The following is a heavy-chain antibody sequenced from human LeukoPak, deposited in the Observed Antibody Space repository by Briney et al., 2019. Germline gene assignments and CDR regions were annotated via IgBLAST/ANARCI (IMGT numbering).Heavy chain of an antibody. J-gene: IGHJ4*02. D-gene: IGHD3-22*01. CDR1: GFTFSSYW. V-gene: IGHV3-7*02. Sequence: GGSLRLSCAASGFTFSSYWMSWVRQAPGKGLEWVANIKQDGREKYYVDSVRGRFTISRDNAKNSLYLQMNSLRAEDTAVYSCARNYYDSSGYYPYFDYWGQGTLVTVSS. CDR3: ARNYYDSSGYYPYFDY. CDR2: IKQDGREK.